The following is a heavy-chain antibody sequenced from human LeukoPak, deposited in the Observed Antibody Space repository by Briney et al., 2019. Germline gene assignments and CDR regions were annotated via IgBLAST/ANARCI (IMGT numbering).Heavy chain of an antibody. CDR2: INHSGST. J-gene: IGHJ4*02. CDR1: GGSFSGYY. Sequence: PETLSLTCAVYGGSFSGYYWSWIRQPPGKGLEWIGEINHSGSTNYNPSLKSRVTISVDTSKNQFSLKLSSVTAADTAVYYCARYVTIFGVVMDKFDYWGQGTLVTVSS. V-gene: IGHV4-34*01. D-gene: IGHD3-3*01. CDR3: ARYVTIFGVVMDKFDY.